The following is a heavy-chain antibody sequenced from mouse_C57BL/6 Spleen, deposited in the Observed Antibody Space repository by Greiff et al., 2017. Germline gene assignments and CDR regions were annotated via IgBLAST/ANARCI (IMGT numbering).Heavy chain of an antibody. V-gene: IGHV1-81*01. Sequence: VQRVESGAELARPGASVKLSCKASGYTFTSYGISWVKQRTGQGLEWIGEIYPRSGNPYYNEKFKGKATLTADKSSSTAYMELRSLTSEDSAVYFCARGGDYYGSSNFDYWGQGTTLTVSS. J-gene: IGHJ2*01. CDR2: IYPRSGNP. CDR1: GYTFTSYG. CDR3: ARGGDYYGSSNFDY. D-gene: IGHD1-1*01.